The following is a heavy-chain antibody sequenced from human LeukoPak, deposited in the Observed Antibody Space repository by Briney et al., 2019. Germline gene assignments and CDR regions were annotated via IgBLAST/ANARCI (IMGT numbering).Heavy chain of an antibody. Sequence: GGSLRLSCAASGFTFSSYAMSWVRQAPGKGLGWVSAISGSGGSTYYADSVKGRFTISRDNSKNTLYLQMNSLRAEDTAVYYCAKDQGSGWYYFDYWGQGTLVTVSS. CDR1: GFTFSSYA. V-gene: IGHV3-23*01. J-gene: IGHJ4*02. D-gene: IGHD6-19*01. CDR3: AKDQGSGWYYFDY. CDR2: ISGSGGST.